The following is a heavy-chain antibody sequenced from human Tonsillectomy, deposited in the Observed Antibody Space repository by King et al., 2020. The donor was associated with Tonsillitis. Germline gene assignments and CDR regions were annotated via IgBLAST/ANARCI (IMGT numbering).Heavy chain of an antibody. J-gene: IGHJ4*02. CDR3: ARDYYDSSGYWFDY. CDR2: LIPLFGTA. V-gene: IGHV1-69*01. D-gene: IGHD3-22*01. Sequence: GQLVQSGAEVKKPGSSVKVSCKASGGTFSSYAISWVRQAPGQGLEWMGGLIPLFGTANYAQKFQGRITIIAEESTRTAYMELSSLRSEDTAVYYCARDYYDSSGYWFDYWGQGILVTVSS. CDR1: GGTFSSYA.